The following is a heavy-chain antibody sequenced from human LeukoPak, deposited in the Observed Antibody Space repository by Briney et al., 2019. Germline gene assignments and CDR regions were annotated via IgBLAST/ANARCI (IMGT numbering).Heavy chain of an antibody. Sequence: GGSLRLSCAASGFGFSGYAMSWVRQPPGEGLEWVSAISGSAGHTYYAESVKGRFTVSRDNSLDTVYLQMTNLRAEDTALYYCAGARSAYAFDYWGQEALVTVSS. V-gene: IGHV3-23*01. CDR1: GFGFSGYA. CDR2: ISGSAGHT. J-gene: IGHJ4*02. D-gene: IGHD1-26*01. CDR3: AGARSAYAFDY.